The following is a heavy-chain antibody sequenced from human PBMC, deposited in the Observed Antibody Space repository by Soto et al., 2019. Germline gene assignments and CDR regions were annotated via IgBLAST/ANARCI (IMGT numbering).Heavy chain of an antibody. CDR2: INHSGST. D-gene: IGHD5-12*01. J-gene: IGHJ4*02. CDR3: ARGGRDGYTV. Sequence: QVQLQQWGAGLLKPSETLSLTCAVYGGSFSGYYWSWIRQPPGKGLEWIGEINHSGSTNYNPSLKSRVTISVDTSKNQFSLKLSSVTAAATAVYYCARGGRDGYTVWGQGTLVTVSS. V-gene: IGHV4-34*01. CDR1: GGSFSGYY.